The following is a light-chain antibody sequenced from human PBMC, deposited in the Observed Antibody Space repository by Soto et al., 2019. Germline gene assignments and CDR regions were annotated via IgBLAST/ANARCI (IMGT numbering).Light chain of an antibody. CDR1: QSVSSNY. CDR2: GVS. V-gene: IGKV3-20*01. J-gene: IGKJ2*01. CDR3: QQYGRSPYS. Sequence: EIVLTQSPGTLSLSLGERVTLSCRASQSVSSNYLAWYQQKAGQAPRLLIYGVSTRATGIPDRFTGSGSGRDFTLTTSRLEPEDFAVYYCQQYGRSPYSFGQGTKVDIK.